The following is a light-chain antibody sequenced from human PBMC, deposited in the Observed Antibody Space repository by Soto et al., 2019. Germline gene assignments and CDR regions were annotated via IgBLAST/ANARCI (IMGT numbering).Light chain of an antibody. CDR3: QQYHSYSQT. V-gene: IGKV1-5*03. CDR1: QSIVSW. J-gene: IGKJ1*01. CDR2: QAS. Sequence: IQLTQSPSTLSASVVDSVTISCRASQSIVSWLAWYQQKPGKAPNLLISQASILESGVPSRFSGSGSGTEFTLTISSLQPDDFATYYCQQYHSYSQTFGQGTKVDIK.